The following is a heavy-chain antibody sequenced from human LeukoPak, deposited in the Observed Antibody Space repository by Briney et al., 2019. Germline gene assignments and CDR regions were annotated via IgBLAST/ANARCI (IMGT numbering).Heavy chain of an antibody. V-gene: IGHV3-53*01. CDR3: ARVISTGPYGGYFDY. D-gene: IGHD2-8*02. CDR2: IYSGGST. CDR1: GFTFSSNY. J-gene: IGHJ4*02. Sequence: GGSLRLSCAASGFTFSSNYMSWVRQAPGKGLEWVSVIYSGGSTYYSDSVKGRFPISRDNSKNTLYLQMNSLRAEGTAVYYCARVISTGPYGGYFDYWGQGTLVTVSS.